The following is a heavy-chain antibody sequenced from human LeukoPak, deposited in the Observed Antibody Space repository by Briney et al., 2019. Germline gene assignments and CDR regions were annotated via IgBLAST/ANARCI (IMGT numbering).Heavy chain of an antibody. CDR2: ISSSGSTI. D-gene: IGHD2-21*02. J-gene: IGHJ4*02. CDR3: AGAPGGYCGGDCYSGVFFDY. Sequence: PGGSLRLSCAASGFTFSSYEMNWVRQAPGKGLEWVSYISSSGSTIYYADSVKGRFTISRDNAKNSLYLQMNSLRAEDTAVYYCAGAPGGYCGGDCYSGVFFDYWGQGTLVTVSS. CDR1: GFTFSSYE. V-gene: IGHV3-48*03.